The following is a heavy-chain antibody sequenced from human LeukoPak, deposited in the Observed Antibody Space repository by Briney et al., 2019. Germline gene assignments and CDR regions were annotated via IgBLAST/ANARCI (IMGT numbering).Heavy chain of an antibody. D-gene: IGHD4-11*01. CDR2: ISGDGGST. Sequence: GGSLRLSCAASGFTFDDYAMHWVRQAPGKGLEWVSLISGDGGSTYYVDSVKGRFTISRDNSKNSLFLQMNSLRIEDTAFYFCAKDSSPTVNFFDYWGQGTLVTVSS. CDR1: GFTFDDYA. CDR3: AKDSSPTVNFFDY. V-gene: IGHV3-43*02. J-gene: IGHJ4*02.